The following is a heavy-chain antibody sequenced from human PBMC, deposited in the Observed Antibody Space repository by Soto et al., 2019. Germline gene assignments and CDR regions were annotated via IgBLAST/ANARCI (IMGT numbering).Heavy chain of an antibody. CDR1: GFTFTSSP. CDR2: IVVGSGNT. V-gene: IGHV1-58*01. D-gene: IGHD1-20*01. CDR3: AAGGRTKKVWGITGSYYNPDY. Sequence: ASVKVSCKASGFTFTSSPVQWVRQARGQRLEWIGWIVVGSGNTNYAQKFQERVTITRDMSTSTAYMELSSLRSEDTAVYYCAAGGRTKKVWGITGSYYNPDYWGQGTLVTVSS. J-gene: IGHJ4*02.